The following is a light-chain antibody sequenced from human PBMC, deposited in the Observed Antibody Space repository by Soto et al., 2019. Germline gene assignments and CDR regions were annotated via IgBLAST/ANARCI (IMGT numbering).Light chain of an antibody. CDR3: QQTNNFPLT. CDR2: GAS. J-gene: IGKJ4*01. CDR1: QGITSW. V-gene: IGKV1-12*01. Sequence: VQMTQSPSYVSASVGDTVTITCRASQGITSWLAWYQQKPGKAPKLLIYGASSLRNGVPSRFSGRGSGTDFTLTISSLQPEDFATYYCQQTNNFPLTFGGGTKVDIK.